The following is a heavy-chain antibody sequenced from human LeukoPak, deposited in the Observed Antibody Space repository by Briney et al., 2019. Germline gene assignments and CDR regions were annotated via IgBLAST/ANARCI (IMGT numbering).Heavy chain of an antibody. V-gene: IGHV1-24*01. CDR1: GYTLTELS. J-gene: IGHJ4*02. D-gene: IGHD3-10*01. CDR3: ATGGLIKNTFMIRGVKPLDS. CDR2: FDPEDGET. Sequence: ASVKVSCKVSGYTLTELSMHWVRQAPGKGLEWMGGFDPEDGETIYAQKFQGRVTMTEDTSTDTAYMELSSLRSEDTAIYYCATGGLIKNTFMIRGVKPLDSWGQGTLVAVSS.